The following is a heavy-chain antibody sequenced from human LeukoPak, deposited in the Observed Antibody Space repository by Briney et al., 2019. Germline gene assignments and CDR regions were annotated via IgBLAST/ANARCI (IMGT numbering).Heavy chain of an antibody. Sequence: PGGSLRLSCAASGITFSSYTMNWVRQAPGKGLEWVSSISSTSSYIYYADSVKGRFTISRDNSKNTLYLQMDSLRAEDTAIYYCAKGIPADYWGQGTLVTVSS. D-gene: IGHD2-2*01. CDR2: ISSTSSYI. V-gene: IGHV3-21*01. CDR3: AKGIPADY. J-gene: IGHJ4*02. CDR1: GITFSSYT.